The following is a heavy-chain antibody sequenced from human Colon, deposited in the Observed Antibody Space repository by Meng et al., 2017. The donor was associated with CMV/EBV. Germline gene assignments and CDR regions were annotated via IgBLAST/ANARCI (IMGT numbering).Heavy chain of an antibody. D-gene: IGHD3-3*01. V-gene: IGHV3-33*01. Sequence: GESLKISCAASGFTFSSYGMHWVRQAPGKGLEWVAVIWYDGSNKYYADSVKGRFIISRDNSKNTLYLQMNSLRAEDTAVYYCARPLEWPGNYYGMDVWGQGTTVTVSS. CDR3: ARPLEWPGNYYGMDV. CDR1: GFTFSSYG. CDR2: IWYDGSNK. J-gene: IGHJ6*02.